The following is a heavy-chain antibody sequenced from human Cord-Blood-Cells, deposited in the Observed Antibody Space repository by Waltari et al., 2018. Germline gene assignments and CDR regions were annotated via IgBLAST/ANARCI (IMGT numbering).Heavy chain of an antibody. J-gene: IGHJ6*02. CDR2: INHSGST. CDR1: GGSFSGYY. D-gene: IGHD3-22*01. Sequence: QVQLQQWGAGLLKPSETLSLTCAVYGGSFSGYYRIWTGQPPGKGLGWIGEINHSGSTNYNPSLKSRVTISVDTSKTQFSLKLSSVTAADTAVYYCARGGGYYYDSSGYYYYYGMDVWGQGTTVTVSS. CDR3: ARGGGYYYDSSGYYYYYGMDV. V-gene: IGHV4-34*01.